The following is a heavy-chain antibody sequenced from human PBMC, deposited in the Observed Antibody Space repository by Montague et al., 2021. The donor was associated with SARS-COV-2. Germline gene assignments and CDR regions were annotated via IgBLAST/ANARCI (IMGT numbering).Heavy chain of an antibody. V-gene: IGHV4-59*01. Sequence: SETLSLTCSVSGDSTTTYYWSWIRQSPGRGLGWIGHIYYTGTTKYDPSLKSRVTISVDTSRRQFSLKLKSVTAADTAVYYCAREQDWAAHFDLWGQGILVTVSS. CDR3: AREQDWAAHFDL. CDR2: IYYTGTT. J-gene: IGHJ5*02. D-gene: IGHD3/OR15-3a*01. CDR1: GDSTTTYY.